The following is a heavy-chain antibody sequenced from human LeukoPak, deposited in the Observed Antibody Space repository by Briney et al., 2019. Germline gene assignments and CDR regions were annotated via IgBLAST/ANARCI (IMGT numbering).Heavy chain of an antibody. CDR1: GYTFINYV. CDR2: ISAYNGNT. CDR3: ARVSTNSSVAGYDPQWYFDL. D-gene: IGHD3-22*01. Sequence: PGASMKVSCKASGYTFINYVFTWVRQAPGQGLEGMGWISAYNGNTNYLQKLQGRVTMTTDTSTNTAYMELRSLRSDDTAVYYCARVSTNSSVAGYDPQWYFDLWGRGTLVTVSS. J-gene: IGHJ2*01. V-gene: IGHV1-18*01.